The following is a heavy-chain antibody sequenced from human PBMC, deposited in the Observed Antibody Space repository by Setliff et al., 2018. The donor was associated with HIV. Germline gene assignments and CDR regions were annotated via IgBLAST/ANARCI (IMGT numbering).Heavy chain of an antibody. CDR2: INTQTGSP. V-gene: IGHV7-4-1*02. CDR1: GYTFINYA. J-gene: IGHJ5*02. D-gene: IGHD2-21*02. Sequence: ASVKVSCKASGYTFINYAMNWVRQAPGQGLEWMGWINTQTGSPTYAQAFTGRFVFSVDTSVTTAYLQISGLKADDTAVYYCARARLQGMVTAVGPRDNCLDPWGQGTRVTVSS. CDR3: ARARLQGMVTAVGPRDNCLDP.